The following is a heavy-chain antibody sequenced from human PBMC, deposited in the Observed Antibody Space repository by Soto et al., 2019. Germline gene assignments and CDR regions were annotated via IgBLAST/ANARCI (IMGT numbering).Heavy chain of an antibody. D-gene: IGHD5-18*01. J-gene: IGHJ4*02. Sequence: QITLKESGPTLVKPTQTITLTCTFSGFSLSTSGMGVGWIRQPPGKALEWLALIYWDDDKSYIPSLKSRLTTTKDTSKNWLVFTMTNMDPVDTATYYCAHRRELGIRQWSYFDYWGQGTLVTVSS. CDR2: IYWDDDK. CDR3: AHRRELGIRQWSYFDY. CDR1: GFSLSTSGMG. V-gene: IGHV2-5*02.